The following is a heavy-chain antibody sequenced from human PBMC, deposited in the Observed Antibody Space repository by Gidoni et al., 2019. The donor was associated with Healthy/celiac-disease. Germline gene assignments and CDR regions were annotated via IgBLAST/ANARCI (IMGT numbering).Heavy chain of an antibody. D-gene: IGHD2-2*01. Sequence: QLQLQESGSGLVTPSQTLSLTCAVSGGSISSGGYSWSWIRQPPGKGLEWIGYIYHSGSTYYNPSLKSRVTISVDRSKNQFSLKLSSVTAADTAVYYCARVGSSTAGGMDVWGQGTTVTVSS. J-gene: IGHJ6*02. CDR1: GGSISSGGYS. CDR3: ARVGSSTAGGMDV. V-gene: IGHV4-30-2*01. CDR2: IYHSGST.